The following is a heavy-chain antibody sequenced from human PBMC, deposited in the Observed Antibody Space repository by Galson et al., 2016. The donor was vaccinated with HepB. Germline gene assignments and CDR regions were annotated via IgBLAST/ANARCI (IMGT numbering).Heavy chain of an antibody. CDR2: MSYDGSQK. V-gene: IGHV3-30-3*01. CDR1: EFTFSSYA. CDR3: AREGRLIAAAGYFDY. J-gene: IGHJ4*02. Sequence: SLRLSCAASEFTFSSYAMHWVRQAPGKGLEWVAVMSYDGSQKYYADSVKGRFTISRDNSKNTLYLQMDSLRAEDTAVYYCAREGRLIAAAGYFDYWGQGTLVTVSS. D-gene: IGHD6-13*01.